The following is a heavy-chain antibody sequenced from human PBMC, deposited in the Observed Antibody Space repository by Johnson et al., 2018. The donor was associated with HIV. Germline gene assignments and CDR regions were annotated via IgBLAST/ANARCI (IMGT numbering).Heavy chain of an antibody. CDR1: GFTFSSFG. D-gene: IGHD5-18*01. V-gene: IGHV3-30*03. CDR2: ISSAGTDQ. J-gene: IGHJ3*01. Sequence: QVLLVESGGGVVQPGRSLRLSCAVSGFTFSSFGMHWVRQAPGKGLEWMAVISSAGTDQYYADSVKGRFTISRDNSKNTLYLQMNSLRAGDTAVYYCARLPSGYSRDGFNVWGQGTMVTLSS. CDR3: ARLPSGYSRDGFNV.